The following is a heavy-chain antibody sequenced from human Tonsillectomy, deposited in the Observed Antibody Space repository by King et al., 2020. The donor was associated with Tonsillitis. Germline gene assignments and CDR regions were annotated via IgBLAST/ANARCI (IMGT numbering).Heavy chain of an antibody. J-gene: IGHJ3*02. CDR2: MNPISGYT. Sequence: VQLVESGAEVKKPGASVKVSCKASGYTFTSYDINWVRQATGQGLEWMGWMNPISGYTVYAQKFQGRVTMTRNTSITTAYMELRSLRSEDTAVYYCARESHDFEAFDIWGQGTMVTVSS. D-gene: IGHD1-1*01. CDR3: ARESHDFEAFDI. V-gene: IGHV1-8*01. CDR1: GYTFTSYD.